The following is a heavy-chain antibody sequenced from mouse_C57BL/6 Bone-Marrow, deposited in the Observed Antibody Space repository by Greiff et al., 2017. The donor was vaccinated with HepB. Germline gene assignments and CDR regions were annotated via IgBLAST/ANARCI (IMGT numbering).Heavy chain of an antibody. D-gene: IGHD3-1*01. CDR2: INPSSGYT. J-gene: IGHJ3*01. V-gene: IGHV1-4*01. CDR3: ARNTGRAWFAY. Sequence: QVQLQQSGAELARPGASVKMSCKASGYTFTSYTMHWVKQRPGQGLEWIGYINPSSGYTKYNQKFKDKATLTADKSSSTASMQLSSLTSEDSAVYYCARNTGRAWFAYWGQGTLVTVSA. CDR1: GYTFTSYT.